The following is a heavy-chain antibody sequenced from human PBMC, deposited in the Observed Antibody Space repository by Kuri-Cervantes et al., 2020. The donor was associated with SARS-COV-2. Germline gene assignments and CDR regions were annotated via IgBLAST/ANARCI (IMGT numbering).Heavy chain of an antibody. Sequence: GSLRLSCTVSGGSISSSSYYWGWIRQPPGKGLEWIGSTYHSGSTYYNPSLKSRVTISVDTSKNQFSLKLSSVTAADTAVYYCASLAVAGTRAFDIWGQGTMVTVSS. CDR1: GGSISSSSYY. V-gene: IGHV4-39*07. J-gene: IGHJ3*02. CDR2: TYHSGST. CDR3: ASLAVAGTRAFDI. D-gene: IGHD6-19*01.